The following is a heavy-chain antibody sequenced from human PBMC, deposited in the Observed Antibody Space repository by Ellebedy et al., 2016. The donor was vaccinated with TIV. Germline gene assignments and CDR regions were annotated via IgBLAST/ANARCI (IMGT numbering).Heavy chain of an antibody. V-gene: IGHV1-18*01. D-gene: IGHD2-2*01. CDR1: GGTFSSYA. Sequence: ASVKVSCXASGGTFSSYAISWVRQAPGQGLEWMGWISAYNGNTNYAQKLQGRVTMTTDTSTSTAYMELRSLRSDDTAVYYCARGESYCSSTSCYPKWFDPWGQGTLVTVSS. CDR2: ISAYNGNT. CDR3: ARGESYCSSTSCYPKWFDP. J-gene: IGHJ5*02.